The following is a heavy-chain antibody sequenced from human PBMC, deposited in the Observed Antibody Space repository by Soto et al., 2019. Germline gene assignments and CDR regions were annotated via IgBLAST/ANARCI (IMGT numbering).Heavy chain of an antibody. J-gene: IGHJ4*02. V-gene: IGHV4-30-4*01. Sequence: PSETLSLTCTVSGGSISSGDYYWSWIRQPPGKGLEWIGYIYYSGSTYYNPSLKSRVTISVDTSKNQFSLKLSSVTAADTAVYYCARDPRPPYCSGGSCYRYWGQGTLVTVSS. CDR2: IYYSGST. CDR1: GGSISSGDYY. D-gene: IGHD2-15*01. CDR3: ARDPRPPYCSGGSCYRY.